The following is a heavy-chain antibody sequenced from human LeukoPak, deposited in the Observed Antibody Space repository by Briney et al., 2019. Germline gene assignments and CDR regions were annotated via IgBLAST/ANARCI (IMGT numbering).Heavy chain of an antibody. CDR1: GGSISSSSYY. Sequence: SETLSLTCTVSGGSISSSSYYWGWIRQPPGKGLEWIGSIYYSGSTYYNPSLKSRVTISVDTSKNQFSLKLSSVTAADTAVYYCMVRGVIIGTFDFWGQGTLVTVSS. D-gene: IGHD3-10*01. V-gene: IGHV4-39*01. J-gene: IGHJ4*02. CDR2: IYYSGST. CDR3: MVRGVIIGTFDF.